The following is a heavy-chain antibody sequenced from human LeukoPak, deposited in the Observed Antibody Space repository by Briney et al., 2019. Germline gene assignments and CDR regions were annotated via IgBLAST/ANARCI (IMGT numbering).Heavy chain of an antibody. CDR3: ARLSPLGYCTNGVCYEPDY. J-gene: IGHJ4*02. Sequence: ASVKVSCKASGYTFTGYYMHWVRQAPGQGLEWMGWINPNSGGTNYAQKFQGRVTMTRDTSISTAYMELSRLRSDDTAVYYCARLSPLGYCTNGVCYEPDYWGQGTLVTVSS. V-gene: IGHV1-2*02. D-gene: IGHD2-8*01. CDR1: GYTFTGYY. CDR2: INPNSGGT.